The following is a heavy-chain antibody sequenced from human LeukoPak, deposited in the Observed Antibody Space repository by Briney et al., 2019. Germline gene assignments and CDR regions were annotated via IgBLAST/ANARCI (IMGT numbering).Heavy chain of an antibody. CDR2: IYYSGST. D-gene: IGHD3-22*01. J-gene: IGHJ5*02. CDR1: GDSISSYY. V-gene: IGHV4-59*12. CDR3: ARDGDDSSGYYINWFDP. Sequence: SSETLSLTCTVSGDSISSYYWSWIRQPPGKGLEWIGYIYYSGSTNYNPSLKSRVTISVDTSKNQFSLKLSSVTAADTAVYYCARDGDDSSGYYINWFDPWGQGTLVTVSS.